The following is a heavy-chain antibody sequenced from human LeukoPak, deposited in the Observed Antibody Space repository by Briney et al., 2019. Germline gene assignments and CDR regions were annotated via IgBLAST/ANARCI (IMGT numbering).Heavy chain of an antibody. CDR3: ARVEAVYYYGSASPYSPY. CDR2: ISGSGGST. J-gene: IGHJ4*02. V-gene: IGHV3-23*01. CDR1: GFTFSSYG. Sequence: HAGGSLRLSCAASGFTFSSYGMSWVRQAPGKGLEWVSAISGSGGSTYYADSVRGRFTISRDNSKNTLYLQMNSLIPEDTAVYYCARVEAVYYYGSASPYSPYWGQGTLVTVSS. D-gene: IGHD3-10*01.